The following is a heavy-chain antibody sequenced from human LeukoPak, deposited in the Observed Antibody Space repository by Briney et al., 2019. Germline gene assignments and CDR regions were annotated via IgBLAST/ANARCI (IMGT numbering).Heavy chain of an antibody. CDR1: GFTFSTYS. CDR3: ARDFCSSTSCFYDP. V-gene: IGHV3-21*01. Sequence: GGSLRLSCAAPGFTFSTYSMNWVRQAPGKGLEWLSSISSGGMWIYYADSLKGRFTISRDNAKNSLYLQMKSLRAEDTAVYYCARDFCSSTSCFYDPWGQGTLVTVSS. CDR2: ISSGGMWI. D-gene: IGHD2-2*01. J-gene: IGHJ5*02.